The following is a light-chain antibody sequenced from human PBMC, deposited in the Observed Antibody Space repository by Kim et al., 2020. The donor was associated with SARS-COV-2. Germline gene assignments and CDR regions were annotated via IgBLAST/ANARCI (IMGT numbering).Light chain of an antibody. V-gene: IGKV3-20*01. CDR3: QQYGDSLT. J-gene: IGKJ4*01. Sequence: LSPGDEATLYCRASQSVISSYLGWYQQNPGQPPRLLIYGASNRAPGIPDRFSGSGSGTHFSLTISKLDPEDFAVYFCQQYGDSLTFGGGTKVDIK. CDR1: QSVISSY. CDR2: GAS.